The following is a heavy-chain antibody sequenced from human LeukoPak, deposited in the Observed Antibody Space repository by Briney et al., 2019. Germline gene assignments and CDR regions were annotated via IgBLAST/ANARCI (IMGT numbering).Heavy chain of an antibody. J-gene: IGHJ4*02. CDR1: GGTFSSYA. D-gene: IGHD1-26*01. CDR3: AREPGWELLGGLFDY. V-gene: IGHV1-69*04. Sequence: ASVKVSCKASGGTFSSYAISWVRQAPGQGLEWMGRIIPSLGIANYAQKFQGSVTITADKSTSTAYMELSSLRSEDTAVYYCAREPGWELLGGLFDYWGQGTLVTVPS. CDR2: IIPSLGIA.